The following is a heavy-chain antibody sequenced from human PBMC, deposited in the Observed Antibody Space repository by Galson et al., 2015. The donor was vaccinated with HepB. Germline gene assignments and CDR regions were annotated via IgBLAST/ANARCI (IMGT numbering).Heavy chain of an antibody. J-gene: IGHJ3*02. D-gene: IGHD6-13*01. Sequence: SVKVPCKASGYSFTSNGISWVRQAPGQGLEWLGRIIPILGITNYAQKFQGRVTITADKSTSTTYMELSSLRSEDTAVYYCASLDSSSPFDAFDIWGQGTMVTVSS. V-gene: IGHV1-69*04. CDR3: ASLDSSSPFDAFDI. CDR2: IIPILGIT. CDR1: GYSFTSNG.